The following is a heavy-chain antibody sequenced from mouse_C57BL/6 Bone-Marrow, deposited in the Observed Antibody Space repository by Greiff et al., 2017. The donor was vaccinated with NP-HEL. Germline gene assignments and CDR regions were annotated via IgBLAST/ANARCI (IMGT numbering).Heavy chain of an antibody. CDR1: GFTFSSYG. J-gene: IGHJ3*01. D-gene: IGHD1-1*01. CDR2: ISSGGSYT. Sequence: EVNVVESGGDLVKPGGSLKLSCAASGFTFSSYGMSWVRQTPDKRLEWVATISSGGSYTYYPDSVKGRFTISRDNAKNTLYLQMSSLKSEDTAMYYCARHDTTVVGAYWGQGTLVTVSA. V-gene: IGHV5-6*01. CDR3: ARHDTTVVGAY.